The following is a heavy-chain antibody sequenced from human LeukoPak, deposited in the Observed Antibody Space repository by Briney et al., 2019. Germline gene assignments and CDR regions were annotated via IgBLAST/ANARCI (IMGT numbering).Heavy chain of an antibody. Sequence: PSETLTLTCTISSGSISRYYWSWIRQPPGKGLEWIGYIYYSGSTNYNPSLKSRVTISVDTSKNQFSLKLSSVTAADTAVYYCARQSVPQYDFWSGYYPSGAFDIWGQGTMGTVSS. CDR2: IYYSGST. J-gene: IGHJ3*02. D-gene: IGHD3-3*01. CDR1: SGSISRYY. V-gene: IGHV4-59*08. CDR3: ARQSVPQYDFWSGYYPSGAFDI.